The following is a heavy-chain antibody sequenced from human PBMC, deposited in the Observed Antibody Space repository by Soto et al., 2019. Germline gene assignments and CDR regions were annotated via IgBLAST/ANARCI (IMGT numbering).Heavy chain of an antibody. CDR3: ARDHGWTIFGVVTTTYYGMDV. CDR1: GFTFSSYS. Sequence: GGSLRLSCAASGFTFSSYSMNWVRQAPGKGLEWVSSISSSSSYIYYADSVKGRFTISRDNAKKSLYLQMNSLRAEDTAVYYCARDHGWTIFGVVTTTYYGMDVWGQGTTVTVSS. D-gene: IGHD3-3*01. V-gene: IGHV3-21*04. J-gene: IGHJ6*02. CDR2: ISSSSSYI.